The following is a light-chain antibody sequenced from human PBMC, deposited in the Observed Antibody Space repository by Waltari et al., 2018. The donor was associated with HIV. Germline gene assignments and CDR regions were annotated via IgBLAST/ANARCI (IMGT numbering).Light chain of an antibody. CDR3: QQYNNWPLYT. CDR2: GAS. CDR1: QTVINN. V-gene: IGKV3-15*01. Sequence: IVMTQSPATLSVSPGERATLSCRASQTVINNLAWYQQKPGQAPRLLIYGASTRATGIPARFSGSGSGTEFTLTISSLQSEDFAVYYCQQYNNWPLYTFGQVTKLEIK. J-gene: IGKJ2*01.